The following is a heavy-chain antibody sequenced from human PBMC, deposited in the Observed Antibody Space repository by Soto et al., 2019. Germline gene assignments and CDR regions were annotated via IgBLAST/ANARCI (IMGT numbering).Heavy chain of an antibody. Sequence: ASVKVSCKASRVAFSKFIVTWVRQAPGLGLEWVGGIIPIFGTANYAQKFQGRVTITADESTSTSYMEVNNLRSEDTAVYYCAKVRYSSPMGYYYGMDVWGQGTTVTVS. CDR2: IIPIFGTA. J-gene: IGHJ6*02. D-gene: IGHD6-19*01. CDR1: RVAFSKFI. CDR3: AKVRYSSPMGYYYGMDV. V-gene: IGHV1-69*13.